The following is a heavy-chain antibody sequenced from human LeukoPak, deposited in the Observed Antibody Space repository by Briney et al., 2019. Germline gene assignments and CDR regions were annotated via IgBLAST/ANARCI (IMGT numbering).Heavy chain of an antibody. J-gene: IGHJ6*03. CDR3: ARDRGYSGHDWYYYYYMDV. D-gene: IGHD5-12*01. V-gene: IGHV4-4*07. CDR2: IYTSGST. CDR1: GGSISSYY. Sequence: SETLSLTCTVSGGSISSYYWSWIRQPAGKGLEWIGRIYTSGSTNYNPSLKSRVTMSVDTSKNQFSLKLSSVTAADTAVYYCARDRGYSGHDWYYYYYMDVWGKGTTVTISS.